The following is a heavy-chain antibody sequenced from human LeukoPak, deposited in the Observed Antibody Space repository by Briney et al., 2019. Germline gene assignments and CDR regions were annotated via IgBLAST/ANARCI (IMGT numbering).Heavy chain of an antibody. CDR2: IYYSGGT. Sequence: SETLSLTCTVSGGSISSYYWSWIRQPPGKGLEWIGYIYYSGGTNCNPSVKSRVAMSVDTSKKQFSLKLSSLPAADTAVYYCARGGTAVIAPYAFDIWGQGTMVTVSS. V-gene: IGHV4-59*01. J-gene: IGHJ3*02. D-gene: IGHD4-23*01. CDR1: GGSISSYY. CDR3: ARGGTAVIAPYAFDI.